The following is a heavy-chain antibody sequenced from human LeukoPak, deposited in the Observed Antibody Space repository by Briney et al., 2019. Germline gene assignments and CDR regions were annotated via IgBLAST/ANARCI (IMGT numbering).Heavy chain of an antibody. Sequence: SETLSLTCTVSGGSINSGNYYWNWIRQPAGKGLEWIGRIYTNGGIMYNPSLKSRVAISMDTSKNQFSLDLKSVTTADTAVYYCAREGVYDFWSGYSSWFDPWGQGTLVTVSS. V-gene: IGHV4-61*02. CDR2: IYTNGGI. CDR1: GGSINSGNYY. D-gene: IGHD3-3*01. CDR3: AREGVYDFWSGYSSWFDP. J-gene: IGHJ5*02.